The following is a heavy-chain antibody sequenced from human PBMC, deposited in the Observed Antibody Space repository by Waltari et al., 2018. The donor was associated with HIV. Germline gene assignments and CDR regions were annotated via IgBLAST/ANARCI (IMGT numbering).Heavy chain of an antibody. CDR3: TRDGGGHPFVGYGMDV. D-gene: IGHD3-16*01. V-gene: IGHV3-74*01. Sequence: EVQLVESGGVLVQPGGSLRLSCAASGFTFRPFWMHGVRQGPGKGLVWVSGIHNDGSSTSYADSVKGRFTISRDNAKNTLFLQMNSLRVEDTAVYYCTRDGGGHPFVGYGMDVWGQGTTVTVSS. J-gene: IGHJ6*02. CDR1: GFTFRPFW. CDR2: IHNDGSST.